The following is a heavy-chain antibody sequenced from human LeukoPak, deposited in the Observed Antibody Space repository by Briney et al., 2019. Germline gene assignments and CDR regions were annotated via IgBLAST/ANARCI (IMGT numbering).Heavy chain of an antibody. Sequence: SETLSLTRPVSVGCLSNYYWSWIRQAPATGLEWTGLIYYGGSTNYYPSVKSRVTISVDRSKTKFSLKLSSVTAADTAVYYCAGDCSSTSCYYGAMDVWGKGTTVTVSS. J-gene: IGHJ6*03. CDR1: VGCLSNYY. D-gene: IGHD2-2*01. CDR2: IYYGGST. V-gene: IGHV4-59*01. CDR3: AGDCSSTSCYYGAMDV.